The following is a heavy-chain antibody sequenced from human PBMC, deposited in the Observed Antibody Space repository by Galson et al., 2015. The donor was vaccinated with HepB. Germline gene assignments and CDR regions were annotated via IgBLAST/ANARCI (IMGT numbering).Heavy chain of an antibody. Sequence: QSGAEVKKPGESLKISCRGSGYTFGHYWIGWVRQMPGKGLEWMGIIFPSDSDTRYSPSFQGQVTFSVDKSISTAYLQWNSLKAPDTAMYYCARYGGETLAANWFDYWGQGTLVTVSS. D-gene: IGHD6-25*01. J-gene: IGHJ4*02. CDR1: GYTFGHYW. CDR3: ARYGGETLAANWFDY. CDR2: IFPSDSDT. V-gene: IGHV5-51*01.